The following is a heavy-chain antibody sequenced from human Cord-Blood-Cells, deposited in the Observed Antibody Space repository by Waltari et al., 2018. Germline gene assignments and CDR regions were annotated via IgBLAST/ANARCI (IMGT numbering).Heavy chain of an antibody. CDR3: ARHGGEVVRGVSSFNY. CDR2: INHSGST. Sequence: QVQLQQWGAGLLKPSETLSLTCAVYGGSFSGYYWSWIRQPPGKGLEWIGEINHSGSTNHNPSLKGRVTISVDTSKNQFSLKLSSVTAADTAVYYCARHGGEVVRGVSSFNYWGQGTLVTVSS. J-gene: IGHJ4*02. D-gene: IGHD3-10*01. CDR1: GGSFSGYY. V-gene: IGHV4-34*01.